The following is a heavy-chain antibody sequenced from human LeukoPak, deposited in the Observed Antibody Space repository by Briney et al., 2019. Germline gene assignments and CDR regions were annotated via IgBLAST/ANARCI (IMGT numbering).Heavy chain of an antibody. D-gene: IGHD1-26*01. V-gene: IGHV4-39*01. J-gene: IGHJ5*02. CDR3: ARRGGSYVRWFDP. CDR2: IYYSGST. CDR1: GGSISSSSYY. Sequence: SETLSLTCTVSGGSISSSSYYWGWIRQPPGEGLEWIGSIYYSGSTYYNPSLKSRVTISVDTSKNQFSLKLGSVTAADTAVYYCARRGGSYVRWFDPWGQGTLVTVSS.